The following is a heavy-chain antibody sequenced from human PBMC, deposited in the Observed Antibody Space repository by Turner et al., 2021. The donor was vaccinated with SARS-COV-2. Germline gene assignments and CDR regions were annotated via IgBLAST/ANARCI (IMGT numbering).Heavy chain of an antibody. Sequence: QVQLQGSGPGLGKPSQTSSPTSTVSGDSISGYYWSWIRQPAGKGLEWIGRMYTSGSTNYNPSLTSRVTMSLDSSKNQFYLKLNSVTAADTAMYYCARSGTGRYVDWLLLIDYWGQGTLVTVSS. CDR1: GDSISGYY. CDR2: MYTSGST. J-gene: IGHJ4*02. CDR3: ARSGTGRYVDWLLLIDY. D-gene: IGHD3-9*01. V-gene: IGHV4-4*07.